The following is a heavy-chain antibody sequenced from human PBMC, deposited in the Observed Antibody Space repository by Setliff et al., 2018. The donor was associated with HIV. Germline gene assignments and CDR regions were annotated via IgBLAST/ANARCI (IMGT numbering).Heavy chain of an antibody. J-gene: IGHJ5*02. CDR1: GYIFTNYY. D-gene: IGHD2-2*01. CDR2: INPGGGTT. Sequence: ASVKVSCKASGYIFTNYYVHWVRQAPGQGLEWMGIINPGGGTTSYPRKFRDKVTLTRDTSTSTVYMELTYLTSEDTAVYFCARRAVQDASITSSNWFDPWGHGTLVTVSS. V-gene: IGHV1-46*01. CDR3: ARRAVQDASITSSNWFDP.